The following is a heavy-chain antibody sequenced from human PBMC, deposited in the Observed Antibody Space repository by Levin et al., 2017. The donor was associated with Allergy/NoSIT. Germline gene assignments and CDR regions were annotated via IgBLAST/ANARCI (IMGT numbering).Heavy chain of an antibody. CDR1: GGSISSSSYY. J-gene: IGHJ6*02. D-gene: IGHD3-3*01. Sequence: SQTLSLTCTVSGGSISSSSYYWGWIRQPPGKGLEWIGSIYYSGSTYYNPSLKSRVTISVDTSKNQFSLKLSSVTAADTAVYYCARDHSDCWSGPTPDYYGMDVWGQGTTVTVSS. CDR2: IYYSGST. V-gene: IGHV4-39*07. CDR3: ARDHSDCWSGPTPDYYGMDV.